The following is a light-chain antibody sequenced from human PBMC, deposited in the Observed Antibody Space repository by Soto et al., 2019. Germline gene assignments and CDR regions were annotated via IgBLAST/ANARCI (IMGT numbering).Light chain of an antibody. V-gene: IGKV3-20*01. CDR1: QSISNTY. CDR2: GAS. CDR3: QQFGSSPPWT. Sequence: EIALTKSPGTLSLSPGERAILCCRASQSISNTYLAWYQQKPGQPPRLLIYGASSRPTGIPDRFSGSGSGTDFTLTITRLEPEDFAVYYCQQFGSSPPWTFGQGTKVEIK. J-gene: IGKJ1*01.